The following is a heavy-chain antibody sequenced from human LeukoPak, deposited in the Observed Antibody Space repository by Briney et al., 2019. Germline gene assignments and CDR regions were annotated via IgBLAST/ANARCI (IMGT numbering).Heavy chain of an antibody. CDR3: ASVQPATERSSSHFDY. CDR2: INHSGST. Sequence: SETLPLTCAVYGGSFSGYYWSWIRQPPGKGLEWIGEINHSGSTNYNPSLKSRVTISVDTSKNQFSLKLSSVTAADTAVYYCASVQPATERSSSHFDYWGQGTLVTVSS. V-gene: IGHV4-34*01. D-gene: IGHD6-13*01. CDR1: GGSFSGYY. J-gene: IGHJ4*02.